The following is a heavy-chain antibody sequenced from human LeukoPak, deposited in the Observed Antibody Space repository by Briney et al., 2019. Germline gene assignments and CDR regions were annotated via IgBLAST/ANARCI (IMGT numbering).Heavy chain of an antibody. CDR1: GGSISSSSYY. V-gene: IGHV4-39*01. D-gene: IGHD6-13*01. CDR2: IYYSGST. J-gene: IGHJ4*02. Sequence: SETLSLTYTVSGGSISSSSYYWGWIRQPPGKGLEWIGSIYYSGSTYYNPSLKSRVTISVDTSKNQFSLKLSSVTAADTAEYYCARLSIAAAGPDFDYWGQGTLVTVSS. CDR3: ARLSIAAAGPDFDY.